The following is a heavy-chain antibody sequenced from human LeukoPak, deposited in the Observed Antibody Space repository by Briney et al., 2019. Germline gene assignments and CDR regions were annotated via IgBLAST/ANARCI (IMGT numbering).Heavy chain of an antibody. Sequence: PSETLSLTCTVSGGPISNYYWNWIRQPAGKGLEWIGRIYTSGTTNYNPSLKSRVSMSVDTSKNQFSLKLSSVTAADTAVYYCARGKVVAGTPGQNSWDYWGQGTLVTVSS. CDR2: IYTSGTT. V-gene: IGHV4-4*07. J-gene: IGHJ4*02. D-gene: IGHD6-19*01. CDR1: GGPISNYY. CDR3: ARGKVVAGTPGQNSWDY.